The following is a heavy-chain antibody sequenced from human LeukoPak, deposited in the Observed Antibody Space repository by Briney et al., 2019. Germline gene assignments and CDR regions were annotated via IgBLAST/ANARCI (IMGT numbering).Heavy chain of an antibody. V-gene: IGHV3-21*01. CDR1: GFTFSSYN. D-gene: IGHD6-13*01. CDR2: ISSSSSYI. J-gene: IGHJ1*01. Sequence: GGSLRLSCAASGFTFSSYNMNWVRQAPGKGLEWVSVISSSSSYIYYADSVKGRFTISRDNAKNSLYLQMNSLRAGDTGVYYCGSSRSTEYFQHWGQGTLVTVSS. CDR3: GSSRSTEYFQH.